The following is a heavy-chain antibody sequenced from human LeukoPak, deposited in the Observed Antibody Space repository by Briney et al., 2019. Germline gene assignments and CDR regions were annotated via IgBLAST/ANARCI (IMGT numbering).Heavy chain of an antibody. J-gene: IGHJ4*02. CDR2: ISAYNGNT. Sequence: ASVKVSCKASGGTFSSYAISWVRQAPGQGLEWMGWISAYNGNTNYAQKLQGRVTMTTDTSTSTAYMELRSLRSDDTAVYYCARILGAPFDYWGQGTLVTVSS. D-gene: IGHD7-27*01. V-gene: IGHV1-18*01. CDR1: GGTFSSYA. CDR3: ARILGAPFDY.